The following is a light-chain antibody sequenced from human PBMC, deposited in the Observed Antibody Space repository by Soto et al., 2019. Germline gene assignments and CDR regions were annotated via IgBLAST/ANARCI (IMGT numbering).Light chain of an antibody. CDR3: QQYGSSPPWT. CDR2: GAS. CDR1: QSVSSSY. J-gene: IGKJ1*01. V-gene: IGKV3-20*01. Sequence: EIVLAQSPGTLSLSPGARATLSCRASQSVSSSYLAWYQQRPGQAPRLLIYGASSRATGIPDRFSGSGSGTDFTLTISRLEPEDFAVYYRQQYGSSPPWTFGQGTKVEIK.